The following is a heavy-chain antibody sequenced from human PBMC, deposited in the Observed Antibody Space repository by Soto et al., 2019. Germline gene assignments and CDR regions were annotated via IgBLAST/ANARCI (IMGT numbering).Heavy chain of an antibody. J-gene: IGHJ5*02. CDR1: GGPISNSANH. CDR2: IYYSGGT. D-gene: IGHD3-10*01. CDR3: AKGVRGVPNWFDP. Sequence: QVQLQESGPGLVRPSQTLSLSCTVSGGPISNSANHWSWIRQHPGGGLEWIGYIYYSGGTYYSPSLKGLVTMSIDASKNQFSLKLSSVTAADTAVYYCAKGVRGVPNWFDPWGQGTLVTVSS. V-gene: IGHV4-31*01.